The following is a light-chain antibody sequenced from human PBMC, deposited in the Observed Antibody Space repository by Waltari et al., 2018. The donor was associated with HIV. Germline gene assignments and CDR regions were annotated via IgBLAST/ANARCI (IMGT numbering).Light chain of an antibody. V-gene: IGLV1-47*01. CDR2: RNN. CDR3: TSWDDSLSGWM. Sequence: QSVLTQPPSASGPPRQRVPTPCSASSSHLVSNFVYWYQHHPGTTPKLLIYRNNQRPSGGPDRFSGSKSGTTASLAISGLRSEDEADYYCTSWDDSLSGWMFGGGTTLTVL. J-gene: IGLJ3*02. CDR1: SSHLVSNF.